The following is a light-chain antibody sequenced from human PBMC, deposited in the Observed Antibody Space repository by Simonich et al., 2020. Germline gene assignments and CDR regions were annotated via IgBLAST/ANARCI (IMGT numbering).Light chain of an antibody. CDR1: QSVLYSPNNKNY. CDR2: WAS. CDR3: QQYYSTPYT. J-gene: IGKJ2*01. V-gene: IGKV4-1*01. Sequence: IVMTQSPDSLAVSLGERATINCKSSQSVLYSPNNKNYLAWYQQKPGQPPKLLIYWASTRESGVPYRFSGSGSGTDFTLTISSLQAEDVAVYYCQQYYSTPYTFGQGTKLEIK.